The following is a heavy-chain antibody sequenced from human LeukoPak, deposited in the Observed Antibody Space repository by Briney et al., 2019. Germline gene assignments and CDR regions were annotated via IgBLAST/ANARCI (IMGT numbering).Heavy chain of an antibody. J-gene: IGHJ3*02. CDR1: GFTFSSYE. D-gene: IGHD1-26*01. CDR2: ISSSGSTI. CDR3: ARAPYSGSRASI. V-gene: IGHV3-48*03. Sequence: PGGSLTLSCAASGFTFSSYEMNWLRQAPGKELEWVSYISSSGSTIFYADSVKGRFTISRDNAKNSLYLQMNSLRAEDTAVYDCARAPYSGSRASIWGQGTMVAVAS.